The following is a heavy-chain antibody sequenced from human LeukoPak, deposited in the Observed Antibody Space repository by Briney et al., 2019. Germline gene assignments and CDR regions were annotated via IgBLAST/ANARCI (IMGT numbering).Heavy chain of an antibody. D-gene: IGHD1-1*01. V-gene: IGHV4-39*07. J-gene: IGHJ4*02. CDR1: GGSISSSDYY. CDR3: ARDGVPDY. CDR2: IYYSGTT. Sequence: SETLSLTCTVSGGSISSSDYYWGWIRQPPGKRLEWIASIYYSGTTHYNPSHQSRVTMSVDTSKNQFSLKLSSVTAADTAVYYCARDGVPDYWGQGTLVTVSS.